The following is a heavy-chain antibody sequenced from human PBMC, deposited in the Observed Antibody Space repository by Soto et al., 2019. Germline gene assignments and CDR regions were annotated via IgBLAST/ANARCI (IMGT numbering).Heavy chain of an antibody. Sequence: SETLSLICTVSGGPISSGDYYWSWIRQPPGKGLEWIGYIYYSGSTYYNPSLKSRVTISVDTSKNPFSLKLGSVTAADTAFYYCARGSYYYDSSVYYHYWGQGTLVTVSS. CDR1: GGPISSGDYY. V-gene: IGHV4-30-4*01. CDR3: ARGSYYYDSSVYYHY. J-gene: IGHJ4*02. D-gene: IGHD3-22*01. CDR2: IYYSGST.